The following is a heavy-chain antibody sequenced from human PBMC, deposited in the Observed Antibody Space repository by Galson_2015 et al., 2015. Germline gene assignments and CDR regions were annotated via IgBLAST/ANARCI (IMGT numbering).Heavy chain of an antibody. Sequence: SVKVSCKASGYTFTSYGISWVRQAPGQGLEWMGWISAYNGNTNYAQKLQGRVTMTTDTSTSTAYMELRSLRSDDTAVYYCARDLNPGIAVAGIASDIWGQGTMVTVSS. CDR3: ARDLNPGIAVAGIASDI. D-gene: IGHD6-19*01. CDR1: GYTFTSYG. J-gene: IGHJ3*02. V-gene: IGHV1-18*01. CDR2: ISAYNGNT.